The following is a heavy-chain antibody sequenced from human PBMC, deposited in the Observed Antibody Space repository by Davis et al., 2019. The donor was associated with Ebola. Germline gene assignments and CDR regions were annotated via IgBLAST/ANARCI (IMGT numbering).Heavy chain of an antibody. CDR1: GYTFTSYG. CDR3: ARGRLTMIITTAYDY. Sequence: ASVKVSCKASGYTFTSYGISWVRQAPGQGLEWMGWISAYNGNTNYAQKLQGRVTMTTDTSTSTAYMELRSLRSEDTAVYYCARGRLTMIITTAYDYWGQGTLVTVSS. V-gene: IGHV1-18*04. CDR2: ISAYNGNT. J-gene: IGHJ4*02. D-gene: IGHD3-22*01.